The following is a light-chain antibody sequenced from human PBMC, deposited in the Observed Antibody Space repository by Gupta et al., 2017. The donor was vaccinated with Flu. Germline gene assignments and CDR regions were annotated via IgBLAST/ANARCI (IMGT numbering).Light chain of an antibody. CDR1: QGISSY. CDR2: AAS. Sequence: DIQLTQSPSFLSASVGDRVTITCRASQGISSYLAWYQQKPGKAPKLLIYAASTLQSGVPSRFSGSGSGTEFTLTISSLQPEDFATYYCQQLNSYGHTFGAWTNVEIK. V-gene: IGKV1-9*01. J-gene: IGKJ4*01. CDR3: QQLNSYGHT.